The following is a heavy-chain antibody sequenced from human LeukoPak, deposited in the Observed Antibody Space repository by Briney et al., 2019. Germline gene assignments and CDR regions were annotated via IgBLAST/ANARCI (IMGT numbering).Heavy chain of an antibody. CDR3: ARGAGIYSVYDSRFDY. J-gene: IGHJ4*02. V-gene: IGHV4-38-2*02. D-gene: IGHD5/OR15-5a*01. CDR1: NFSISSGYN. CDR2: SFHFGRT. Sequence: SETLSLTCSVSNFSISSGYNWGWIRQPPGKGLEWIGNSFHFGRTYYNPSLKPRYTISEHTTKNQFSLRLSAVTAADTAVYFCARGAGIYSVYDSRFDYLGRGTLVTVS.